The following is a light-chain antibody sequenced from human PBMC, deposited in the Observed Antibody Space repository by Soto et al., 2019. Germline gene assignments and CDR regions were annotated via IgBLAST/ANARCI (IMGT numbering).Light chain of an antibody. V-gene: IGKV2-28*01. CDR3: MQAQQIPGT. J-gene: IGKJ2*02. CDR2: VVS. Sequence: VMTQSPLSLPVTPGEPASISCRSSQRLLHSNGHTYLAWYLQRPGQSPQLLICVVSSRASGVPERFSGSGSGTDFTLKISRVETEDVGIYYCMQAQQIPGTFGQGTRLEIK. CDR1: QRLLHSNGHTY.